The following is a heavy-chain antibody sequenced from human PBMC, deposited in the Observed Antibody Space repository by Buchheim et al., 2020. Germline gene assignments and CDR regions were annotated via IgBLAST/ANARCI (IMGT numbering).Heavy chain of an antibody. J-gene: IGHJ3*02. Sequence: QVQLQESGPGLVKPSQTLSLTCTVSGGSISSGGYYWSWIRQHPGKGLEWIGYIYYSGSTYYNPSLKRRVTISVDTSKNQLSLKLSSVTAADTAVYYCARATDSSGYYYRSAFDIWGQGT. CDR3: ARATDSSGYYYRSAFDI. CDR1: GGSISSGGYY. CDR2: IYYSGST. D-gene: IGHD3-22*01. V-gene: IGHV4-31*03.